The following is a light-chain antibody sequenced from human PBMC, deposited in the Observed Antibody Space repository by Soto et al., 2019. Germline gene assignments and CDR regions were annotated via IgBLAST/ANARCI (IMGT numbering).Light chain of an antibody. CDR1: QSLNSNS. CDR2: NAY. Sequence: EIVLTQSPGTLSLSPGERATLSCRASQSLNSNSLAWYQQKPGQAPRLLIYNAYNRASGIPDRFSGSGSGTDFTLTISRLEPEDFVVYHCQQYDGSPRTFCQGTKVEVK. CDR3: QQYDGSPRT. V-gene: IGKV3-20*01. J-gene: IGKJ1*01.